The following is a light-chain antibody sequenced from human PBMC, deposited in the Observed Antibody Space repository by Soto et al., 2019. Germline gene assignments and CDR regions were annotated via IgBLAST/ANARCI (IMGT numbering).Light chain of an antibody. CDR1: SSDVGGYNF. J-gene: IGLJ1*01. CDR2: EVT. V-gene: IGLV2-8*01. CDR3: SSYGGSNNFV. Sequence: QSLLTQPPAASGSPGQPVTISCTGTSSDVGGYNFVSWYQHFPGKAPKLIIYEVTKRPSGVPDRFSGSKSGNTASLTVSGLQTDDEADYYCSSYGGSNNFVFGTGTKVTV.